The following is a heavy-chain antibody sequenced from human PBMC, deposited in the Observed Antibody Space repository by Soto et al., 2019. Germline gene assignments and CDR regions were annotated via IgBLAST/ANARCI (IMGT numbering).Heavy chain of an antibody. D-gene: IGHD5-12*01. CDR1: GGTFSNYA. Sequence: QVQLEQSGAEVKKPGSSVKVSCNASGGTFSNYAISWVRQAPGQGLEWMGGIIPSLGTANYAQKFQGRVTSTADESTSTAYMELSSLRSEDTAVYYCAISRDGYNYAYYFDYWGQGTLVTVSS. CDR3: AISRDGYNYAYYFDY. V-gene: IGHV1-69*11. CDR2: IIPSLGTA. J-gene: IGHJ4*02.